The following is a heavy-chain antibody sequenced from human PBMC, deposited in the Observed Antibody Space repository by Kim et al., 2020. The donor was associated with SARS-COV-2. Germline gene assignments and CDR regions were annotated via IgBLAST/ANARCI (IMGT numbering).Heavy chain of an antibody. Sequence: RVTISVDTSKNQFSLKLSSVTAADTAVYYCARTQRYYYDSGSYRLNGMDVWGQGTTVTVSS. V-gene: IGHV4-34*01. J-gene: IGHJ6*02. D-gene: IGHD3-10*01. CDR3: ARTQRYYYDSGSYRLNGMDV.